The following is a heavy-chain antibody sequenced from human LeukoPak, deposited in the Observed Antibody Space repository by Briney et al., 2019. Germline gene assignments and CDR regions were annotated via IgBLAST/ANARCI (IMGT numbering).Heavy chain of an antibody. V-gene: IGHV5-51*01. CDR3: ARRSRYSGYEAKDAFDI. D-gene: IGHD5-12*01. CDR1: GYSFTSYW. Sequence: GESLKISCKGSGYSFTSYWIGWVRQMPGKGLEWMGIICPGDSDTRYSPSFQGQVTISADKSISTAYLQWSSLKASDTAMYYCARRSRYSGYEAKDAFDIWGQGTMVTVSS. J-gene: IGHJ3*02. CDR2: ICPGDSDT.